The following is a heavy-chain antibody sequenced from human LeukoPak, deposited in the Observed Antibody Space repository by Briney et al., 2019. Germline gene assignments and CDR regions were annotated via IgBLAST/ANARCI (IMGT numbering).Heavy chain of an antibody. J-gene: IGHJ6*03. CDR2: ISGSGANT. V-gene: IGHV3-23*01. CDR3: ARVTGYYLEYYYYYYMDV. D-gene: IGHD1-26*01. CDR1: GFTFSNSA. Sequence: PGGSLRLSCAASGFTFSNSAMSWVRQAPGKGLDWVSAISGSGANTYYADSVKGRFTISRDNSKNTLYLQMNSLRAEDTAVYYCARVTGYYLEYYYYYYMDVWGKGTTVTISS.